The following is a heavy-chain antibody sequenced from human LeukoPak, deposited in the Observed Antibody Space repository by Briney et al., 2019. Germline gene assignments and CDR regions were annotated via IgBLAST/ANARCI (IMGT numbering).Heavy chain of an antibody. Sequence: KPSETLSLTCAVYGGSFSGYYWSWIRQPPGKGLEWIGEINHSGSTNYNPSLKSRVTISVDTSKNQFSLKLSSVTAADTAVYYCARGPVLLWFGELLSNWFDPWGQGTLVTVSS. V-gene: IGHV4-34*01. CDR2: INHSGST. CDR1: GGSFSGYY. CDR3: ARGPVLLWFGELLSNWFDP. J-gene: IGHJ5*02. D-gene: IGHD3-10*01.